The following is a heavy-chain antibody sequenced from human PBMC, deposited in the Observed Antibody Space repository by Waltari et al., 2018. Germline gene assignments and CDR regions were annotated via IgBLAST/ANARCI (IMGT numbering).Heavy chain of an antibody. D-gene: IGHD7-27*01. Sequence: EVQLVESGGGLIQPGGSLRLSCEVSGFTVSNTYIGWVRQAPGKGLEWGSVIYSGGDTYDADAVRGRFTISRDNSKNTLYLQMNSLRVEDTALYYCATWTGGSLGAFDNWGQGTMVTVSS. CDR3: ATWTGGSLGAFDN. CDR2: IYSGGDT. J-gene: IGHJ3*02. V-gene: IGHV3-53*01. CDR1: GFTVSNTY.